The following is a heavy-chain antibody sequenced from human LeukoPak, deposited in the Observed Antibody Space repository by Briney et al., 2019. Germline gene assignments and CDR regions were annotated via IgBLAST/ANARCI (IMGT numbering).Heavy chain of an antibody. Sequence: PGGSLRLSCAASGFTFTMFGMNWVREAPGKGLEWVSYIDARSGIVYYADSVKGRFTISRDDAKDSVFLQMNSLRVDDTAVYYCARTYDFGRGPQGDAFDNWGQGTLVTVPS. J-gene: IGHJ3*02. CDR2: IDARSGIV. CDR3: ARTYDFGRGPQGDAFDN. D-gene: IGHD3-3*01. CDR1: GFTFTMFG. V-gene: IGHV3-48*01.